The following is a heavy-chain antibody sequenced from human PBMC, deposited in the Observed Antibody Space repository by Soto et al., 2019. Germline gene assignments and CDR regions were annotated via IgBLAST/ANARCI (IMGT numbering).Heavy chain of an antibody. CDR1: GSAFTSYA. J-gene: IGHJ4*02. Sequence: ASVKVSCKASGSAFTSYAMHWVRQAPGQRLEWMGWINAGNGATKYSQNFQDRLTITRDPSANTAFMELSSLRPEDTAVYYCARGSAAAGPYYFDYWAQGTVVTVS. CDR3: ARGSAAAGPYYFDY. V-gene: IGHV1-3*01. CDR2: INAGNGAT. D-gene: IGHD6-13*01.